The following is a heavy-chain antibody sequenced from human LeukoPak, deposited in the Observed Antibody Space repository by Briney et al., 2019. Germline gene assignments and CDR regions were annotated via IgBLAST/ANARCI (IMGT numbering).Heavy chain of an antibody. CDR1: GDTFSSYA. CDR2: IIPIFGTA. Sequence: ASVKVSCKASGDTFSSYAISWVRQAPGQGLECMGGIIPIFGTANYAQKFQGRVTITTDESTSTAYMELSSLRSEDTAVYYCASGLTNFDYWGQGTLVTVSS. V-gene: IGHV1-69*05. CDR3: ASGLTNFDY. J-gene: IGHJ4*02. D-gene: IGHD3-9*01.